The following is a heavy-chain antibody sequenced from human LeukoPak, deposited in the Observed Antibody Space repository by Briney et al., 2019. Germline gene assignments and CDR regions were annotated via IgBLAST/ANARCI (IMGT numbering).Heavy chain of an antibody. Sequence: SVKVPCKASGGTFSSYAISWVRQAPGQGLERMGRIIPIFGTANYAQKFQGRVTITTDESTSTAYMELSSLRSEDTAVYYCARDHALAVAGTQGTWGQGTLVTVSS. CDR1: GGTFSSYA. V-gene: IGHV1-69*05. D-gene: IGHD6-19*01. CDR3: ARDHALAVAGTQGT. CDR2: IIPIFGTA. J-gene: IGHJ4*02.